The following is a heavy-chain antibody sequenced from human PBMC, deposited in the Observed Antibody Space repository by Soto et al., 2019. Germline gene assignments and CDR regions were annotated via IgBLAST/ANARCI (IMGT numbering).Heavy chain of an antibody. CDR2: ISGSGGGT. D-gene: IGHD3-16*01. CDR3: AKNHWGSY. Sequence: GGSLRLSCVASGFTFSTYAMSWVRQAPGKGLEWVSAISGSGGGTYYADSVKGRFTISRDNSKNTLYLQMNSLRAEDTALYYCAKNHWGSYSGQGTLVTVSS. V-gene: IGHV3-23*01. CDR1: GFTFSTYA. J-gene: IGHJ4*02.